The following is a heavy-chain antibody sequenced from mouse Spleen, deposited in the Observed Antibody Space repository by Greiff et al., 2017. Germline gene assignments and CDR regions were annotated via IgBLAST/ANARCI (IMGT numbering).Heavy chain of an antibody. Sequence: EVMLVESGGGLVKPGGSLKLSCAASGFTFSSYAMSWVRQTPEKRLEWVATISSGGSYTYYPDSVKGRFTISRDNAKNTLYLQMSSLRSEDTAMYYCARREDGNSYAMDYWGQGTSVTVSS. CDR1: GFTFSSYA. D-gene: IGHD2-1*01. CDR2: ISSGGSYT. V-gene: IGHV5-9-1*01. CDR3: ARREDGNSYAMDY. J-gene: IGHJ4*01.